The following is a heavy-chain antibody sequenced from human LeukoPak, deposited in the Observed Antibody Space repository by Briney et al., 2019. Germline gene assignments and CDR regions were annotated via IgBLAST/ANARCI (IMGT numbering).Heavy chain of an antibody. J-gene: IGHJ5*02. V-gene: IGHV1-8*03. CDR3: ARGDGPPRGVRGVISNWFDP. D-gene: IGHD3-10*01. Sequence: GASVKVSCKASGYTFTSYDINWVRQATGQGLEWMGWMNPNSGNTGYAQKFQGRVTITRNTSISTAYMELSSLRSEDTAVYYCARGDGPPRGVRGVISNWFDPWGQGTLVTVSS. CDR2: MNPNSGNT. CDR1: GYTFTSYD.